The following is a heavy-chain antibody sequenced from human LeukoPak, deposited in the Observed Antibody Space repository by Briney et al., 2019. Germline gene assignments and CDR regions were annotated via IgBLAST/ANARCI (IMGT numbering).Heavy chain of an antibody. J-gene: IGHJ3*02. CDR1: GFTFSSYA. V-gene: IGHV3-30-3*01. D-gene: IGHD3-16*02. CDR3: ARAMITFGGVIVNAFDI. Sequence: GGSLRLSCAASGFTFSSYAMYWVRQAPGKGLEWVALMSYDGSNKYYADSVKGRFTISRDNSKNTLYLQMNSLRAEDTAVYYCARAMITFGGVIVNAFDIWGQGTMVTVSS. CDR2: MSYDGSNK.